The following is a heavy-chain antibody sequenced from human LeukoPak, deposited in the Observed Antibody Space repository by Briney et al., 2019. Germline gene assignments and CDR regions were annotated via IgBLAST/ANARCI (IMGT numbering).Heavy chain of an antibody. D-gene: IGHD2-21*01. V-gene: IGHV4-59*08. CDR3: ARLPLLGEDYYYYGMDV. CDR2: IYYSGST. Sequence: PSETLSLTCTVSGGSISSYYWRWIRQPPGKGLEWIGYIYYSGSTNYNPSLKSRVTISVDTSKNQFSLKLSSVTAADTAVYYCARLPLLGEDYYYYGMDVWGQGTTVTVSS. J-gene: IGHJ6*02. CDR1: GGSISSYY.